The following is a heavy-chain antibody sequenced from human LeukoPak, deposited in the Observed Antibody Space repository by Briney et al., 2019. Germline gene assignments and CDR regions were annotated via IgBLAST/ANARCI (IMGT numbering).Heavy chain of an antibody. V-gene: IGHV3-30*03. D-gene: IGHD4-11*01. CDR3: ARSGGLQKFDY. CDR2: ISNDGSII. Sequence: GGSLRLSCAASGFMFSDYGMHWVRQAPGKGLEWVAVISNDGSIIYYADSVKGRFTISRDNSKNTLYLQMNSLRAEDTAVYYCARSGGLQKFDYWGQGTLVTVSS. J-gene: IGHJ4*02. CDR1: GFMFSDYG.